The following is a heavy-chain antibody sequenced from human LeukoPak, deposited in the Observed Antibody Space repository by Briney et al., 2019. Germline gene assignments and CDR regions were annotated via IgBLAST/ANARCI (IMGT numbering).Heavy chain of an antibody. D-gene: IGHD2-15*01. CDR2: IKLDGSES. CDR3: AGGQAYYFYYYMDV. CDR1: GFTFSKYW. V-gene: IGHV3-7*01. Sequence: GGSLRLSCAASGFTFSKYWMTWVRQAPGKGLEWAANIKLDGSESYYVDSVKGRFTISRDNAKKSLYLQMNSLRAEDTAVYYCAGGQAYYFYYYMDVWGKGTTVTVSS. J-gene: IGHJ6*03.